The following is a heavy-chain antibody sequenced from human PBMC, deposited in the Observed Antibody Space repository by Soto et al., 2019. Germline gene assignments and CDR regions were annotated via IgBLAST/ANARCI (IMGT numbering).Heavy chain of an antibody. CDR1: GGSIRTTRYY. Sequence: QVQLEESGPGLVKPSQTLSLTCTVTGGSIRTTRYYWSWIRQHPGKGLEWIAYIYHSGSTYYNPSLKSRVAISVDTSSNHCSLSLSSVTAADPAVYFCARVTSDDRTTISGLVIGTMDVGGQGTTFTVSS. D-gene: IGHD3-3*01. V-gene: IGHV4-31*03. CDR3: ARVTSDDRTTISGLVIGTMDV. CDR2: IYHSGST. J-gene: IGHJ6*02.